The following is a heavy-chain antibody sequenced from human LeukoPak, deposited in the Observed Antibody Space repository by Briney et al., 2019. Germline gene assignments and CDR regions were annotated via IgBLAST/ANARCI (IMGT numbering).Heavy chain of an antibody. CDR2: IYTSGST. Sequence: SETLSLTCTVSGGSIRSYYWSWIRQPPGKGLEWIGRIYTSGSTNYNPSLKSRVTISVDTSKNQFSLKLSSVTAADTAVYYCASMVRGVIITDYYYYYMDVWGKGTTVTVSS. CDR3: ASMVRGVIITDYYYYYMDV. D-gene: IGHD3-10*01. J-gene: IGHJ6*03. CDR1: GGSIRSYY. V-gene: IGHV4-4*08.